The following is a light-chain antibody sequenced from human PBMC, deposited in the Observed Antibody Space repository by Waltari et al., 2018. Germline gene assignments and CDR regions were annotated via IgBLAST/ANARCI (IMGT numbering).Light chain of an antibody. J-gene: IGKJ2*01. Sequence: EIVMTQSPATLSVSPGERATLSCRASQSVSSNLAWYQHKPGQAPRRLIYGASTRATGNPARFSGSGSGTEFTLTISSLQSEDFAVYYCQQYNNWPRRTFAQGTKVEIK. V-gene: IGKV3-15*01. CDR3: QQYNNWPRRT. CDR2: GAS. CDR1: QSVSSN.